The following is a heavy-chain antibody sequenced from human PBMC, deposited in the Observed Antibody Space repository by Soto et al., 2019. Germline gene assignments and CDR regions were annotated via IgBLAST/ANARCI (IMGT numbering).Heavy chain of an antibody. V-gene: IGHV3-23*01. D-gene: IGHD3-3*01. CDR1: GFTFSSYA. J-gene: IGHJ6*02. Sequence: GGSLRLSCAASGFTFSSYAMSWVRQATGKGLEWVSAISGSGGSTYYADSVKGRFTISRDNSKNTLYLQMNSLRAEDTAVYYCAKDLGRYDFWSGYRDYCGMDVLVQGTTVTVSS. CDR2: ISGSGGST. CDR3: AKDLGRYDFWSGYRDYCGMDV.